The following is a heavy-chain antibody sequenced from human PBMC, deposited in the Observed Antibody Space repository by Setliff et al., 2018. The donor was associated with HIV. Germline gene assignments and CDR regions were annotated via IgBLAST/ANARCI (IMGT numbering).Heavy chain of an antibody. Sequence: GESLKISCKTSGYVFTRYWIGWVRQTPGKGLEWVGTIYPGNSDTRYSPSFQGQVTISADQSTSTTYLHWSSLKASDTAMYYCTRHSGSSPIAYFGMDVWGRGTTVTVSS. CDR3: TRHSGSSPIAYFGMDV. CDR1: GYVFTRYW. V-gene: IGHV5-51*01. D-gene: IGHD3-10*01. J-gene: IGHJ6*02. CDR2: IYPGNSDT.